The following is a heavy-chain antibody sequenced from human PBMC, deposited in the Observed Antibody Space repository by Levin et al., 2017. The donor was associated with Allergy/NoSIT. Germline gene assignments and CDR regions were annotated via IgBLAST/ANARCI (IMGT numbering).Heavy chain of an antibody. V-gene: IGHV3-9*01. CDR3: AKDATAAAAGSNYFDY. Sequence: GGSLRLSCAASGFSLDDYAMHWVRQAPGKGLEWVSDISWNSGTINYADSVKGRFTISRDNAKNSLYLQMNNLRTEDTALSYGAKDATAAAAGSNYFDYWGQGTLVTVSS. D-gene: IGHD6-13*01. J-gene: IGHJ4*02. CDR1: GFSLDDYA. CDR2: ISWNSGTI.